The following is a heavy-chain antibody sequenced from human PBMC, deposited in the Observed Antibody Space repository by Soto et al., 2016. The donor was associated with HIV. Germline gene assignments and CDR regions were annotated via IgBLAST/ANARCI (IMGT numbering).Heavy chain of an antibody. CDR2: ISSSSSYI. V-gene: IGHV3-21*01. D-gene: IGHD6-6*01. CDR3: ASEDSSSYYFDY. J-gene: IGHJ4*02. Sequence: EVQLVESGGGLVKPGGSLRLSCAASGFTFSSYSMNWVRQAPGKGLEWVSSISSSSSYIYYADSVKGRFTISRDNAKNSLYLQMNSLRAEDTAVYYCASEDSSSYYFDYWGQGTLVHRLL. CDR1: GFTFSSYS.